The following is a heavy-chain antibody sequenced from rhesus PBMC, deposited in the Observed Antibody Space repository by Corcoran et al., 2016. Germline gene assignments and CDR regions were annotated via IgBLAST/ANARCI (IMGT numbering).Heavy chain of an antibody. D-gene: IGHD1-14*01. Sequence: QVQLQESGPGLVKPSATLSLNCAVPGYFLSRGFYRGWDRQTPGKGLEYIGYISGSSGSTYYNPSLKSRFTISKDTSKNQFSLKLSSVTAADTAVYYCARSAIAGSIDYWGQGVLVTVSS. CDR3: ARSAIAGSIDY. V-gene: IGHV4-99*01. J-gene: IGHJ4*01. CDR1: GYFLSRGFY. CDR2: ISGSSGST.